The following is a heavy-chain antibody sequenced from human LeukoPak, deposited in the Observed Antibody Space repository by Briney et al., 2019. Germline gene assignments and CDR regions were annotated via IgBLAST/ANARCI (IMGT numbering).Heavy chain of an antibody. J-gene: IGHJ6*02. Sequence: PSETLSLTCTVSGGSISSYYWSWIRQPPGKGLEWIGYIYYSGSTNYNPSLKSRVTISVDTSKNQFSLKLSSVTAADTAVYYCARDPRRTYGMDVWGQGTTVTVSS. CDR1: GGSISSYY. CDR2: IYYSGST. CDR3: ARDPRRTYGMDV. V-gene: IGHV4-59*01. D-gene: IGHD1-14*01.